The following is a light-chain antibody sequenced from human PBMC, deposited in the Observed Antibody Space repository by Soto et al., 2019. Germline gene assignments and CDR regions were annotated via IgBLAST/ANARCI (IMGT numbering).Light chain of an antibody. V-gene: IGLV2-14*03. CDR1: NSDIGGYNF. Sequence: QSALTQPASVSGSPGQSITISCTGTNSDIGGYNFVSWYQQHPGKAPKLMFYDVTNRPSGVSNRFSGSKSGKTASLTISGLQAEDEAVYSCSSYTSTNTVVFGGGTKVTVL. CDR3: SSYTSTNTVV. J-gene: IGLJ2*01. CDR2: DVT.